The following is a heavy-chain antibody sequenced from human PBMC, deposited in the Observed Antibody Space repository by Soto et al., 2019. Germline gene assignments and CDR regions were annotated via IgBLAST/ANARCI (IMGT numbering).Heavy chain of an antibody. CDR2: IYYSGTT. D-gene: IGHD2-2*01. Sequence: QLQLQESGPGLVKPSETLSLTCTVSSASISSSSYTWGWIRQPPGKWLEWIGSIYYSGTTYYNPSLNSRVTVSVDTSKNHFSLKVTSVTAAETAVYYCARLHGYCISSSCHGHYAMDVWGQGTTVTVSS. J-gene: IGHJ6*02. CDR1: SASISSSSYT. V-gene: IGHV4-39*01. CDR3: ARLHGYCISSSCHGHYAMDV.